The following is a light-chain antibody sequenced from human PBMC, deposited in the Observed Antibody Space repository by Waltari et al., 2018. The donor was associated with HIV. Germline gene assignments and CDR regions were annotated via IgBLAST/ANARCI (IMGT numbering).Light chain of an antibody. CDR3: QQYYTLRST. CDR1: RTVLYNRNY. V-gene: IGKV4-1*01. CDR2: WAS. J-gene: IGKJ4*01. Sequence: DIVMTQSPDSLAVSLGARATVTCTSSRTVLYNRNYLAWYQQKPGQAPKVLIYWASTRAFGVPDRFSGSGSGTDFSLTISRVQADDVAIYYCQQYYTLRSTFGAGTKIEI.